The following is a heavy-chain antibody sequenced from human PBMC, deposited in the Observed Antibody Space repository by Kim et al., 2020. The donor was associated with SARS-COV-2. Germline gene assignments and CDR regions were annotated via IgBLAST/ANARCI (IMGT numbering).Heavy chain of an antibody. J-gene: IGHJ6*02. Sequence: GRFTISRDNAKNTLYLQMNSLRAEDTAVYYCARGYCSSTSCSYYYYGMDVWGQGTTVTVSS. CDR3: ARGYCSSTSCSYYYYGMDV. V-gene: IGHV3-74*01. D-gene: IGHD2-2*01.